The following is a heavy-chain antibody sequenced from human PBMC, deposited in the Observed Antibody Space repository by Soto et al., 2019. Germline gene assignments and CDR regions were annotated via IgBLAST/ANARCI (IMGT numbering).Heavy chain of an antibody. CDR1: GFTFRVYA. V-gene: IGHV3-23*01. J-gene: IGHJ4*02. Sequence: GGSLRLSCVASGFTFRVYAMNWVRQAPGEGLEWVSGLSSSGGRTYYADSVKGRFTISRDNSKNTLYLQMNSLRAEDTALYYCARDHSPVENDGAGVDYWGQGALVTVSS. D-gene: IGHD2-8*01. CDR3: ARDHSPVENDGAGVDY. CDR2: LSSSGGRT.